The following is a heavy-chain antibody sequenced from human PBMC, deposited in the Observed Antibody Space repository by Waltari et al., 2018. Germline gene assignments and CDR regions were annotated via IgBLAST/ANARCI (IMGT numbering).Heavy chain of an antibody. D-gene: IGHD6-13*01. CDR3: SRLEGNSAGQATYYFDY. V-gene: IGHV5-51*01. CDR1: GYSFTSYW. CDR2: IFPGDSDT. Sequence: EVQLVQSGAEVKKPGESLKISCKGSGYSFTSYWIGWVRQMPGKGLEWMGIIFPGDSDTRYSPSFQGQVTISADKSISTAYLQWSSLKASDTAMYYCSRLEGNSAGQATYYFDYWGQGTLVTVSS. J-gene: IGHJ4*02.